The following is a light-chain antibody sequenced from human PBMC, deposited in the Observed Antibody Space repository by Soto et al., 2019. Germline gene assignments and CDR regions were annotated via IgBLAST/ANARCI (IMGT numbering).Light chain of an antibody. Sequence: DIVMTQSPLSLPVTPGEPASISCRSSQSLLHSNGYNYLDWYLQKPGQSPQLLIYLGSNRASGVPDRFSGSGSGTDFTLIISRVEAEDVGVYYCMQALQTPFTFGPGTKGDIK. CDR2: LGS. V-gene: IGKV2-28*01. J-gene: IGKJ3*01. CDR1: QSLLHSNGYNY. CDR3: MQALQTPFT.